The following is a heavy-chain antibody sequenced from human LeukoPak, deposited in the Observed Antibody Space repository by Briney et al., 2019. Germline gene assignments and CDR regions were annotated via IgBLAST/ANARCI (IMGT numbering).Heavy chain of an antibody. Sequence: GGSLRLSCAASGFTFSSYGMHWVRQAPGKGLEWVARIWHDGSNEYHADSVKGRFTISRDNSKNTLYLQMNSLRAEDTAVYFCARGRRACSSTTCYSWFDPWGQGALVTVSS. CDR2: IWHDGSNE. D-gene: IGHD2-2*01. V-gene: IGHV3-33*01. CDR3: ARGRRACSSTTCYSWFDP. J-gene: IGHJ5*02. CDR1: GFTFSSYG.